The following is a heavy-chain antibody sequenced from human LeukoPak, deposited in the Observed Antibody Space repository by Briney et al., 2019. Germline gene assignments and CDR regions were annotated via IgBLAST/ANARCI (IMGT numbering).Heavy chain of an antibody. D-gene: IGHD5-18*01. Sequence: PGGSLRLSCASSGFSFSTYSMNWVRLAPGKGLEWVSSISYSSIYICYADSVKGRFTISRDDAQNSLYLQMNNLRADDTAVYYCARANTNGYTYGNFGYWGQGTLVTVSS. CDR1: GFSFSTYS. J-gene: IGHJ4*02. V-gene: IGHV3-21*01. CDR2: ISYSSIYI. CDR3: ARANTNGYTYGNFGY.